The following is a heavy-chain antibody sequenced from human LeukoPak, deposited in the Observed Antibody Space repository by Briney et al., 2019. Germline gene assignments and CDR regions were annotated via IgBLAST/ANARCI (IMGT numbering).Heavy chain of an antibody. CDR1: GFTFSSYS. Sequence: PGGSLRLSCAASGFTFSSYSMNWVRQAPGKGLEWVSSISSSSSYIYYADSVKGRFTISRDNAKNSLYLQMISLRVEDTALYYCAKSIEGSGSYYDSYFDYWGQVTLVTVSS. CDR3: AKSIEGSGSYYDSYFDY. D-gene: IGHD3-10*01. J-gene: IGHJ4*02. CDR2: ISSSSSYI. V-gene: IGHV3-21*04.